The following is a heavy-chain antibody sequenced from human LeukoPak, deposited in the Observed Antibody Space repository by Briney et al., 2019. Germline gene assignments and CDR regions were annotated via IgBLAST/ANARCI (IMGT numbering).Heavy chain of an antibody. Sequence: PGGSLRLSCAASGFTFSSYWMHWVRQAPGKGLEWVAVISYDGSNKYYADSVKGRFTISRENSKNTLYLQMNSLRAEDTAVYYCARDPDYYDSSGYFDYWGQGTLVTVSS. J-gene: IGHJ4*02. CDR1: GFTFSSYW. CDR2: ISYDGSNK. CDR3: ARDPDYYDSSGYFDY. V-gene: IGHV3-30-3*01. D-gene: IGHD3-22*01.